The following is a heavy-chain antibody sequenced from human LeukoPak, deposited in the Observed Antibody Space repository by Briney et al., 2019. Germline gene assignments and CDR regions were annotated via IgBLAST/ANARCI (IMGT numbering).Heavy chain of an antibody. J-gene: IGHJ6*03. Sequence: ASVKVSCKASGYTFTSYGISWVRQAPGQGLEWMGWISGYNGNTNYAQKLQGRVTMTTDTSTSTAYMELRSLRSDDTAVYYCARVRDSSGWYKTTPYYYYYMDVWGKGTTVTVSS. V-gene: IGHV1-18*01. D-gene: IGHD6-19*01. CDR3: ARVRDSSGWYKTTPYYYYYMDV. CDR1: GYTFTSYG. CDR2: ISGYNGNT.